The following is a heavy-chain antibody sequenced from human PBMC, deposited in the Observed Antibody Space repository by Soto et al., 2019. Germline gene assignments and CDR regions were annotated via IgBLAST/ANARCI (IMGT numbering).Heavy chain of an antibody. J-gene: IGHJ5*02. CDR1: GYTFTSYA. V-gene: IGHV1-3*01. D-gene: IGHD5-18*01. Sequence: ASVKVSCKASGYTFTSYAMHWVRQAPGQRLEWMGWINAGNGNTKYSQKFQGRVTITRDTSASTAYMELSSLRSEDTAVYYCARARVGTDMGTSWFDPWGQGTLVTVSS. CDR2: INAGNGNT. CDR3: ARARVGTDMGTSWFDP.